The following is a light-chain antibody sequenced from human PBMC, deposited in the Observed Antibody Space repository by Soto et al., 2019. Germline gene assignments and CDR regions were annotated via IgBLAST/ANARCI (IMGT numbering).Light chain of an antibody. V-gene: IGLV4-60*02. CDR3: ETWDSNTRV. J-gene: IGLJ2*01. CDR2: LEGSGSY. CDR1: SGHSSYI. Sequence: QSVLTQSSSASASLGSSVKLTCTLSSGHSSYIIAWHQQQPGKAPRYLMKLEGSGSYNKGSGVPDRFSGSSSGADRYLTISNHQFEDEAEYYCETWDSNTRVFGGGTKLTVL.